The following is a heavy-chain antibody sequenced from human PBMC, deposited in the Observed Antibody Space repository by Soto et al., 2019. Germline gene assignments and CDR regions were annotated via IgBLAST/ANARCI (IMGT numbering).Heavy chain of an antibody. D-gene: IGHD3-22*01. Sequence: ASVKVSCKASGFIFTTSSVQWVRQARGQRLEWIGWITVGTGNTNYAQKFQERVTITRDMSTSTAYMELSNLRPEDTAVYYCAAGDSSGYYGGWGQGTQVTVSS. CDR1: GFIFTTSS. V-gene: IGHV1-58*01. CDR2: ITVGTGNT. J-gene: IGHJ4*02. CDR3: AAGDSSGYYGG.